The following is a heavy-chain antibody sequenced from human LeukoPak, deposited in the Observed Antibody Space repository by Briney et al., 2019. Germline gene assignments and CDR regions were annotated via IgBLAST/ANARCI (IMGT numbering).Heavy chain of an antibody. CDR1: GGSISSSSYY. V-gene: IGHV4-39*07. CDR3: ARVRRESYYFDY. Sequence: SETLSLTCTVSGGSISSSSYYWGWIRQPPGKGLEWIGSIYYSGSTYYNPSLKSRVTISVDTSKNQFSLKLSSVTAADTAVYYCARVRRESYYFDYWGQGTLDTVSS. D-gene: IGHD3-10*01. J-gene: IGHJ4*02. CDR2: IYYSGST.